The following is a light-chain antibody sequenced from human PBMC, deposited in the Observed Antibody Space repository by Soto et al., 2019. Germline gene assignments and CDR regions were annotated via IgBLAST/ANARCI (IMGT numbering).Light chain of an antibody. J-gene: IGLJ2*01. CDR3: SSYISRSMV. CDR1: SSDVGGYNY. CDR2: EVT. V-gene: IGLV2-14*01. Sequence: QSVLTQPASVSGSPGQSITISCTGTSSDVGGYNYVSWYQQHPGKAPKLMIYEVTNRPSGVSNRSSGSKSGNTASLTISGLQAEDEADYYCSSYISRSMVFGGGTKLTVL.